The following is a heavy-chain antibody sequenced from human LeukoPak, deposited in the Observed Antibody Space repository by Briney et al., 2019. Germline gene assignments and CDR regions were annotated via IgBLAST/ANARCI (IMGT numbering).Heavy chain of an antibody. CDR2: IIPIFGTP. J-gene: IGHJ4*02. CDR1: GGTFSSYT. Sequence: SVKVSCKASGGTFSSYTITWVRQAPGQGLEWVGEIIPIFGTPNYAQKFQGRVTITADESTSTAYMGLSSLRSEDTAVYYCARGKRDGNNYYWGQGTLVTVSS. V-gene: IGHV1-69*01. CDR3: ARGKRDGNNYY. D-gene: IGHD5-24*01.